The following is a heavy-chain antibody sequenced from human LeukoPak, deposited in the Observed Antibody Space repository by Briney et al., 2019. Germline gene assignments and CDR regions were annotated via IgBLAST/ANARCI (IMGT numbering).Heavy chain of an antibody. CDR2: ISSSSSYI. D-gene: IGHD3-22*01. V-gene: IGHV3-21*01. CDR3: ARDFPSYYYDSSGFTFDY. CDR1: GFTFSSYS. Sequence: GGSLRLSCAASGFTFSSYSMNWVRQAPGKGLEWVSSISSSSSYIYYADSVKGRFTISRDNAKNSLYLQMNSLRAEDTAVYYCARDFPSYYYDSSGFTFDYWGQGTLVTVSS. J-gene: IGHJ4*02.